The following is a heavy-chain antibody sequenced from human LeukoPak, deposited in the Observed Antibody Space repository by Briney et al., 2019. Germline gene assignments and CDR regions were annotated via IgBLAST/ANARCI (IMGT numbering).Heavy chain of an antibody. V-gene: IGHV3-53*01. D-gene: IGHD3-16*01. Sequence: GGSLRLSCAASGLTVSSNYMSWVRQAPGKGLEWVSVIYSGGRGTTYSADSVKGRFTISRDNSKNTVYLQMNSLRAEDTAVYYCARDPASSGLAAFEIWGQGTMVTVSS. J-gene: IGHJ3*02. CDR3: ARDPASSGLAAFEI. CDR1: GLTVSSNY. CDR2: IYSGGRGTT.